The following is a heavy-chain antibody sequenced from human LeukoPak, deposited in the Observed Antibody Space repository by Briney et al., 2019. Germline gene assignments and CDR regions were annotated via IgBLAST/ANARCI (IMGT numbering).Heavy chain of an antibody. D-gene: IGHD5-18*01. V-gene: IGHV1-69*13. CDR1: GGTFSSYA. J-gene: IGHJ6*03. CDR3: ARGLQLWLPYYYYYMDV. Sequence: ASVKVSCKASGGTFSSYAISWVRQAPGQGLEWMGGIIPIFGTANYAQKFQGRVTITADESTSTAYMELSSLRSEDTAVYYCARGLQLWLPYYYYYMDVWGKGTTVTVSS. CDR2: IIPIFGTA.